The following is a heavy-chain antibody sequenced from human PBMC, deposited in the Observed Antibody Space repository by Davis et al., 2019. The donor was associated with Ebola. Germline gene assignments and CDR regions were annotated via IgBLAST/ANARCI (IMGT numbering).Heavy chain of an antibody. CDR2: IYYSGST. CDR1: GGSISSSSYY. J-gene: IGHJ4*02. D-gene: IGHD3-10*01. V-gene: IGHV4-39*01. Sequence: MPSETLSLTCTVSGGSISSSSYYWGWIRQPPGKGLEWIGSIYYSGSTYYNPSLKSRVTISVDTSKNQFSLKLSSVTAADTAVYYCAKGTYYYGSGRPDYWGQGTLVTVSS. CDR3: AKGTYYYGSGRPDY.